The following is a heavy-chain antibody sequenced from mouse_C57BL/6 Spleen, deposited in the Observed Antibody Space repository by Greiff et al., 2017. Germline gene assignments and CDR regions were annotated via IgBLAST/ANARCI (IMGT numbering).Heavy chain of an antibody. CDR2: FHPYNDDT. D-gene: IGHD1-1*01. Sequence: VQLQESGAELVKPGASVKMSCKASGYTFTTYPIEWMKQNHGKSLEWIGNFHPYNDDTKYNEKFKGKATLTVEKSSSTVYLELSRLTSDDSAVYYCARGDYGSSWYYFDYWGQGTTRTVSS. J-gene: IGHJ2*01. CDR3: ARGDYGSSWYYFDY. CDR1: GYTFTTYP. V-gene: IGHV1-47*01.